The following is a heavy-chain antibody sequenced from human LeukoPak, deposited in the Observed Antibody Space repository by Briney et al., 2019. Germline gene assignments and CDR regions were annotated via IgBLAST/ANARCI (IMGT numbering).Heavy chain of an antibody. CDR3: AKGRLVVTAFDY. CDR2: ISGSGTGT. Sequence: GSLRLSCAASGFTFSSYAMSWVRQAPGKGLEWVSVISGSGTGTYYADSVKGRFTFSRDNSKNTLYLQMNSLRAEDTAVYYCAKGRLVVTAFDYWGQGTLVTVSS. D-gene: IGHD2-15*01. CDR1: GFTFSSYA. V-gene: IGHV3-23*01. J-gene: IGHJ4*02.